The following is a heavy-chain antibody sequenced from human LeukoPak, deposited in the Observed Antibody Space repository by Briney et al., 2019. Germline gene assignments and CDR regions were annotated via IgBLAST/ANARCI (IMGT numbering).Heavy chain of an antibody. J-gene: IGHJ4*02. D-gene: IGHD3-10*01. CDR1: GFTFDDYA. V-gene: IGHV3-9*01. CDR2: ISWNSGSI. Sequence: PGRSLRLSCAASGFTFDDYAMHWVRQAPGKGLEWVSGISWNSGSIGYADSVKGRFTISRDNAKNTLYLQMDRLRVDDTAVYYCAREKGGILWFGELLGGQGTLVTVSS. CDR3: AREKGGILWFGELL.